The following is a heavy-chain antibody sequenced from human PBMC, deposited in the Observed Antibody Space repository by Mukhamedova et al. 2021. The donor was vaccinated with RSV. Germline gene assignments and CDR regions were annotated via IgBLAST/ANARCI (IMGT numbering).Heavy chain of an antibody. CDR1: SYA. Sequence: SYAMHWVRQAPGKGLEGVAVISYDGSNKYYADSVKGRFTISIDNSKNTLYLQMNSLRAEDTAGYYCARAPGGTAAAFDYWGQGT. V-gene: IGHV3-30*04. CDR3: ARAPGGTAAAFDY. CDR2: ISYDGSNK. J-gene: IGHJ4*02. D-gene: IGHD6-13*01.